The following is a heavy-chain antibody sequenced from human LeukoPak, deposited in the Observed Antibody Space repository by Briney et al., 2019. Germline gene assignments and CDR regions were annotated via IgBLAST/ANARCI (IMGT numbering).Heavy chain of an antibody. J-gene: IGHJ4*02. CDR2: IYTSGST. CDR3: ARGLYYYDSSGYYSIIFDY. Sequence: SETLSLTCTVSGYSISSGYYWGWIRQPPGKGLEWIGRIYTSGSTNYNPSLKSRVTISVDTSKNQFSLKLSSVTAADTAVYYCARGLYYYDSSGYYSIIFDYWGQGTLVTVSS. V-gene: IGHV4-38-2*02. D-gene: IGHD3-22*01. CDR1: GYSISSGYY.